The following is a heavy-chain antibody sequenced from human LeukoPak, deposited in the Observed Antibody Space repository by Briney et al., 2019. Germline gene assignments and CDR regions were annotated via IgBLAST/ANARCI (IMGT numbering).Heavy chain of an antibody. D-gene: IGHD3-10*02. J-gene: IGHJ4*02. CDR1: GFSFPNYA. Sequence: RGALGLSWAASGFSFPNYAMHWVRQTPGKGLQRGGLMSSDGREIIYAVPVKCRVTVSRDNSKNTLYLQMSSLRAEDTAVYYCVKGLVETTMSYSVDYWGQGALVTVSS. CDR3: VKGLVETTMSYSVDY. V-gene: IGHV3-30*18. CDR2: MSSDGREI.